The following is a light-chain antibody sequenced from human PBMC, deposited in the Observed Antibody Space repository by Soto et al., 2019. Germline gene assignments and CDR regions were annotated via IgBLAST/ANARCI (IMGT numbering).Light chain of an antibody. J-gene: IGLJ2*01. CDR3: AAWDDSLNGL. V-gene: IGLV1-44*01. CDR1: SSNIGSNT. Sequence: QSVLNQPPSASGTPGQRVTISCSGSSSNIGSNTVNWYQQLPGTAPKLLIYSNNQRPSGVPDRFSGSKSGTSASLAISGLQSEDEADYYCAAWDDSLNGLFGGGTKLTVL. CDR2: SNN.